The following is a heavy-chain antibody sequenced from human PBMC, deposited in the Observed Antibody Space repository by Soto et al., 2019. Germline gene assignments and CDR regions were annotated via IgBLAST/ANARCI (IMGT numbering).Heavy chain of an antibody. CDR3: VRRHVSATGIHWFDP. J-gene: IGHJ5*02. CDR1: GYTFTSYG. Sequence: QVQLVQSGTEVKKPGASVKVSCKASGYTFTSYGIHWVRQAPGQRLEWMGWINAANGDTKYSPKFPGRVTITRDTSASTAYRELSSLTSEDTAVYYCVRRHVSATGIHWFDPWGQGTLVTVSS. D-gene: IGHD6-13*01. CDR2: INAANGDT. V-gene: IGHV1-3*01.